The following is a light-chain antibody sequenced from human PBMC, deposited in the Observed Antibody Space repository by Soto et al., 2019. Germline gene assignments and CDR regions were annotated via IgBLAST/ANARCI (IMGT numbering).Light chain of an antibody. Sequence: QSVLTQPASVSGSPGQSITISCTGTSSDVGGYNYVSWYQQYPGKAPKLMICEVSNRPSGVSNRFSGSKSGNTASLTISGLQADDEADYYCSSYTSSHTWVFGGGTKLTVL. CDR3: SSYTSSHTWV. J-gene: IGLJ2*01. CDR1: SSDVGGYNY. V-gene: IGLV2-14*01. CDR2: EVS.